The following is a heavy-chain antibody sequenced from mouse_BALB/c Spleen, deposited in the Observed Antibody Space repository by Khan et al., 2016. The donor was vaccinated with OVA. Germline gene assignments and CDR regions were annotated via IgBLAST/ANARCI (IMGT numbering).Heavy chain of an antibody. CDR3: TRTARIKY. Sequence: EVQLLESGPGLVKPSQSLSLTCTVTGYSITSGYGWNWIRQFPGNKLEWMGYISYSGSTNYKPHFKSRTPITRDTSKNLCFLQLNSVATEDSATYYCTRTARIKYWGQGTTLTVSS. CDR2: ISYSGST. D-gene: IGHD1-2*01. V-gene: IGHV3-2*02. CDR1: GYSITSGYG. J-gene: IGHJ2*01.